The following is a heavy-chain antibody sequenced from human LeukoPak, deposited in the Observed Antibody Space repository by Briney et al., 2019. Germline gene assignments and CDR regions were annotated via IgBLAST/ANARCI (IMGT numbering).Heavy chain of an antibody. V-gene: IGHV4-61*01. CDR1: GGSVSSGSYY. J-gene: IGHJ2*01. CDR3: ARVGSSGYYSLLYFDL. D-gene: IGHD3-22*01. Sequence: SETLSLTCTVSGGSVSSGSYYWSWIRQPPGKGLEWIVYIYYSGSTNYNPSLKSRVTISVDTTKNQFSLKLSSVTAADTAVYYCARVGSSGYYSLLYFDLWGRGTLVTVSS. CDR2: IYYSGST.